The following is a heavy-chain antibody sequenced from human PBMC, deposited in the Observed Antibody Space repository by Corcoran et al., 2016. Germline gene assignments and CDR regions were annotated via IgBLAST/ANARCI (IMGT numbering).Heavy chain of an antibody. CDR1: GFTFSNAW. J-gene: IGHJ3*02. D-gene: IGHD3-22*01. Sequence: EVQLVESGGGLVKPGGSLRLSCAASGFTFSNAWMNWVRQAPGKGLEWVGRIKSRTDGGTTDYAATVKGRFTISRADSKNTLYLQMTSLKLENTAVNDCTTAYYYYTKWLGITYAFDIWGQGTMVTVSS. V-gene: IGHV3-15*07. CDR3: TTAYYYYTKWLGITYAFDI. CDR2: IKSRTDGGTT.